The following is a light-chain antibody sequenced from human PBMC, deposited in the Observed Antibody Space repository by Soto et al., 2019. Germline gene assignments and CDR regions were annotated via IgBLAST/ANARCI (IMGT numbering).Light chain of an antibody. CDR3: QQRSNWPRT. CDR2: AAS. CDR1: QSVSSN. Sequence: EIVITQSPSTLSVYTGERATLSCRASQSVSSNLAWYQQKPGQAPRLLIYAASTRATGVPARFSGSGSGTEFTLTISSLQSEDLAVYYCQQRSNWPRTFGQGTKVDIK. V-gene: IGKV3-15*01. J-gene: IGKJ1*01.